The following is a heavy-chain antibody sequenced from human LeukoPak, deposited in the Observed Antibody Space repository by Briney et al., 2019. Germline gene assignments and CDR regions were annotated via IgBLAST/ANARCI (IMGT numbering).Heavy chain of an antibody. D-gene: IGHD2-15*01. J-gene: IGHJ1*01. CDR1: GDTFSDYT. CDR3: ARVDKDIVVVVAATLTAEYFQH. Sequence: SVKVSCKASGDTFSDYTISWVRQAPGQGLEWMGRVMPFLDVANYAQKLQGRVTMTTDTSTSTAYMELRSLRSDDTAVYYCARVDKDIVVVVAATLTAEYFQHWGQGTLVTVSS. CDR2: VMPFLDVA. V-gene: IGHV1-69*02.